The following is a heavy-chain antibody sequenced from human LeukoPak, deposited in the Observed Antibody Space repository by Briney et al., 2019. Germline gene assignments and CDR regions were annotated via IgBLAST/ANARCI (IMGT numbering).Heavy chain of an antibody. CDR2: VYPGDSDT. Sequence: GESLKISCKGSGYSFTSYWIGWVRQMPGKGLEWMGIVYPGDSDTRYSPSFQGQVTISADKSISTAYLQWSSLKASDTAMYYCARHLAAAGYWFDPWGQGTLVTVSS. CDR1: GYSFTSYW. CDR3: ARHLAAAGYWFDP. D-gene: IGHD6-13*01. V-gene: IGHV5-51*01. J-gene: IGHJ5*02.